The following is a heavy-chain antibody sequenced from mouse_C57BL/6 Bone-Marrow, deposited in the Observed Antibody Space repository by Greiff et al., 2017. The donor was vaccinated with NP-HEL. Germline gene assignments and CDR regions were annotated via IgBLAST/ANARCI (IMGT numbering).Heavy chain of an antibody. D-gene: IGHD1-1*01. CDR1: GYTFTDYY. V-gene: IGHV1-26*01. CDR2: INPNNGGT. CDR3: ARIYYYGSERAWFAY. J-gene: IGHJ3*01. Sequence: VQLQQSGPELVKPGASVKISCKASGYTFTDYYMNWVKQSHGKSLEWIGDINPNNGGTSYNQQFKGKATLTVDKSSSTAYMELRSLTSEDSAVYYCARIYYYGSERAWFAYWGQGTLVTVSA.